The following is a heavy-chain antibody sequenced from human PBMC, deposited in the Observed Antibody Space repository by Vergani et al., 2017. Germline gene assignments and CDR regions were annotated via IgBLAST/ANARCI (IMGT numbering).Heavy chain of an antibody. V-gene: IGHV4-61*02. J-gene: IGHJ4*02. CDR3: TRQPQEGASGPPSVPT. CDR1: GDSISSGSYY. CDR2: IYHSGST. Sequence: QVQLQESGPRLVKPSQTLSLTCTVSGDSISSGSYYWGWIRQPPGKGLEWIGSIYHSGSTHYNPSLKSRVTISVDTSKNDFSLKVTSVTAADTAVYYCTRQPQEGASGPPSVPTWGQGISVIVSS. D-gene: IGHD5-12*01.